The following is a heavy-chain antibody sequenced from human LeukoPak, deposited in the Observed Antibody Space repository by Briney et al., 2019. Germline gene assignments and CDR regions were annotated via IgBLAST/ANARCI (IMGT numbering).Heavy chain of an antibody. CDR1: GYTFTSYA. CDR3: ARRCSYGPRPFDY. Sequence: ASVKVSCKASGYTFTSYAMHWVRQAPGQRLEWMGWINAGNGNTKYSQKFQGRVTITRDTSASTAYMELSSLRSEDTAVYYCARRCSYGPRPFDYWGQGTLVTVSS. CDR2: INAGNGNT. V-gene: IGHV1-3*01. D-gene: IGHD5-18*01. J-gene: IGHJ4*02.